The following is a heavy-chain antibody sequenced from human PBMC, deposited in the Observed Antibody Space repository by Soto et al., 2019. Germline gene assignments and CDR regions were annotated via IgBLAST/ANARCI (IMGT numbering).Heavy chain of an antibody. D-gene: IGHD3-16*02. CDR2: LCYTGNT. J-gene: IGHJ5*02. Sequence: SETLSLTCTVSGAPISSYCWSWIRQPPGRGLQWIGYLCYTGNTNYNPSLRSRVTISVDTSKNQFSLNLSSVTAADTAVYYCARGVLRYDYIWGSYRYTRRHGPWGQGTLVTVSS. V-gene: IGHV4-59*12. CDR3: ARGVLRYDYIWGSYRYTRRHGP. CDR1: GAPISSYC.